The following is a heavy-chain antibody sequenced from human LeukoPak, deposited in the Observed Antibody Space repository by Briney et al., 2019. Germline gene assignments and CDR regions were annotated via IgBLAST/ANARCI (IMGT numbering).Heavy chain of an antibody. CDR3: ARMVVVVPAAIEGSWFDP. Sequence: PGGSLRLSCAASGFTFSSYWMSWVRQAPGKGLEWVANIKQDGSEKYYVDSVKGRFTISRDNAKNSLYLQMNSLRAEDTAVYYCARMVVVVPAAIEGSWFDPWGQGTLVTVSS. D-gene: IGHD2-2*01. J-gene: IGHJ5*02. V-gene: IGHV3-7*01. CDR2: IKQDGSEK. CDR1: GFTFSSYW.